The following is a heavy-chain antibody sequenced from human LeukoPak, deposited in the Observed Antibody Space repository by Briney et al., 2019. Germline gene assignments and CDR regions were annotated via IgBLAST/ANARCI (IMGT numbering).Heavy chain of an antibody. CDR3: ARFTSLDVYAFDI. CDR2: ISAYNANT. CDR1: GYTFNSYD. D-gene: IGHD1-1*01. J-gene: IGHJ3*02. V-gene: IGHV1-18*01. Sequence: ASVKVSCKASGYTFNSYDISWVRRAPGQGLEWMGWISAYNANTNYAQKLQGRVTMTTDTSTSTAHMELRSLRSDDTAVYYCARFTSLDVYAFDIWGQGTMVTVSS.